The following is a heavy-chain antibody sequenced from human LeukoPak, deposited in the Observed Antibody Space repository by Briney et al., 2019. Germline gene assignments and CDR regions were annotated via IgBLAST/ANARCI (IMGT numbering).Heavy chain of an antibody. CDR3: ARTPKDYYDSSGYYGWFDP. V-gene: IGHV4-38-2*01. Sequence: SETLSLTCAVSGYSISSGYYWGWIRQPPGKGLEWIGSIYHSGSTYYNPSLKSRVTISVDTSKNQFSLKLSSVTAADTAVYYCARTPKDYYDSSGYYGWFDPWGQGTLSPSPQ. D-gene: IGHD3-22*01. J-gene: IGHJ5*02. CDR1: GYSISSGYY. CDR2: IYHSGST.